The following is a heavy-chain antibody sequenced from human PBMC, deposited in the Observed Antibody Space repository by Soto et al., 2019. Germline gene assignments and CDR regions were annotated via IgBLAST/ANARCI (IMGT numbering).Heavy chain of an antibody. CDR2: ILSSGEK. CDR1: GFSLSNAMVG. J-gene: IGHJ4*02. Sequence: QVTLKESGPVLVKPTETLTLTCTVSGFSLSNAMVGVSWIRQSPGKALEWLAHILSSGEKSYSTSLKSRVTISKDTSRSQVVHTMTRMDPVDTATYYCARISQYAYDFDYWGQGTLVTVSS. V-gene: IGHV2-26*01. D-gene: IGHD2-2*01. CDR3: ARISQYAYDFDY.